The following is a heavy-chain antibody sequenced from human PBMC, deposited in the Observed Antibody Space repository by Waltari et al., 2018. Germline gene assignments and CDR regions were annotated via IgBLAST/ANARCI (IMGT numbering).Heavy chain of an antibody. D-gene: IGHD6-19*01. Sequence: QVQLVESGGGVVQPGRSLRLSCAASGFTFSDYGMHWVRQAPGKGRGWGALIWHHGRKDFYADAVKGRFTSSRENSRNTMYMQMNSLRAEDTAVYYCTRDVSSIYFDYWGQGTLVTVSS. J-gene: IGHJ4*02. CDR1: GFTFSDYG. V-gene: IGHV3-33*01. CDR2: IWHHGRKD. CDR3: TRDVSSIYFDY.